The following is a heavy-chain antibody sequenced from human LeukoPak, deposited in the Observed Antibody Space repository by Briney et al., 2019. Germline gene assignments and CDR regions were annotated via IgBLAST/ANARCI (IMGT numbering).Heavy chain of an antibody. J-gene: IGHJ4*02. CDR3: AKEGSSSQYFDY. CDR1: GFTFSSYS. Sequence: GGSLRLSCAASGFTFSSYSMNWVRQAPGKGLEWVSSISSSSSYIYYADSVKGRFTISRDNSKNTLYLQMNSLRAEDTAVYYCAKEGSSSQYFDYWGQGTLVTVSS. CDR2: ISSSSSYI. V-gene: IGHV3-21*04. D-gene: IGHD6-6*01.